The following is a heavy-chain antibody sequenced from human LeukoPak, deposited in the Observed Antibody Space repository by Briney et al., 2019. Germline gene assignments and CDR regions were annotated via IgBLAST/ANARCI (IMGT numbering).Heavy chain of an antibody. D-gene: IGHD6-13*01. CDR3: AKDSGWFRFDY. V-gene: IGHV3-7*03. CDR1: GFTFGTSW. Sequence: GGSLRLSCAASGFTFGTSWMTWVRQAPGKGLEWVANIKQDGSDKYYMDSVKGRFTISRDNAKNSLYLQMNSLRAEDTAVYYCAKDSGWFRFDYWGQGTLVTVSS. J-gene: IGHJ4*02. CDR2: IKQDGSDK.